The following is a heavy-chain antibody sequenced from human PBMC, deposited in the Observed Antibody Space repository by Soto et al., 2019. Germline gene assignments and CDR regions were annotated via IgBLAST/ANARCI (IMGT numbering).Heavy chain of an antibody. V-gene: IGHV4-31*01. CDR1: GGSISSGGYY. Sequence: QVQLQESGPGLVKPSQTLSLTCTVSGGSISSGGYYWSWIRHHPGKGLEWIGYPSYSGRTYYNPSLRSLFTISVDTSESQFSLKLSSVTAADTDGYYCARVYICNYSLWGQGTLVTVSS. J-gene: IGHJ4*02. D-gene: IGHD4-4*01. CDR3: ARVYICNYSL. CDR2: PSYSGRT.